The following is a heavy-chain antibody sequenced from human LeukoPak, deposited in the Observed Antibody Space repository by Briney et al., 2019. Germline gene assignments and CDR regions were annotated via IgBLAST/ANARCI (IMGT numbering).Heavy chain of an antibody. V-gene: IGHV4-30-2*01. CDR3: AKMSSSSNWFDP. J-gene: IGHJ5*02. CDR2: IYHSGNT. D-gene: IGHD6-6*01. Sequence: SQTLSLTCAVSGGSMSSGGYSWSWIRQPPGKGLEFIGYIYHSGNTYYIPSLRSRVTISVDRSKSQLSLKLTSVTAADTAVYFCAKMSSSSNWFDPWGQGTLVTVSS. CDR1: GGSMSSGGYS.